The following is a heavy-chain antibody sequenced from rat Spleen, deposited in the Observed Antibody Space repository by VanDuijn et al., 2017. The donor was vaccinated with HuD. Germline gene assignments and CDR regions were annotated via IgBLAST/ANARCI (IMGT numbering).Heavy chain of an antibody. CDR1: EFTFSDYY. V-gene: IGHV5-29*01. CDR2: ISYDGSNT. D-gene: IGHD4-3*01. J-gene: IGHJ2*01. CDR3: AVAGYGY. Sequence: EVQLVESDGGLVQPGRSLKLSCAASEFTFSDYYMAWVRQAPTKGLEWVATISYDGSNTYYPDSVRGRFTISRDNAENTAYLQRNSLWSEDTATYYCAVAGYGYWGQGVMVTVSS.